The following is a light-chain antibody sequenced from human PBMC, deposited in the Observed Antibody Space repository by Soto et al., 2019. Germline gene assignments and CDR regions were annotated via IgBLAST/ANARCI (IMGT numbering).Light chain of an antibody. CDR2: EDD. CDR3: QSYDSSNQGV. Sequence: NFMLTQPQSVSESPGGTVTISCTRSSGDIARNYVQWYQQRPGSAPSAVIHEDDQRHSGVPDRFSGSVDRSSNSASLTISGLKTEDEADYYCQSYDSSNQGVFGGGTQLTVL. V-gene: IGLV6-57*03. CDR1: SGDIARNY. J-gene: IGLJ7*01.